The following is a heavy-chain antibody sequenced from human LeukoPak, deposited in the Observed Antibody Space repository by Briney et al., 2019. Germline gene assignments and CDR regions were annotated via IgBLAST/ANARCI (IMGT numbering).Heavy chain of an antibody. V-gene: IGHV4-39*07. J-gene: IGHJ5*02. CDR2: IYYSGST. D-gene: IGHD3-22*01. CDR3: ARDSGSGYYLGNWFDP. CDR1: GGSISSSSYY. Sequence: TSETLSLTCTVSGGSISSSSYYWGWIRQPPGKGLEWIGSIYYSGSTYYNPSLKSRVTISVDTSKNQFSLKLSSVTAADTAVYYCARDSGSGYYLGNWFDPWGQGTLVTVSS.